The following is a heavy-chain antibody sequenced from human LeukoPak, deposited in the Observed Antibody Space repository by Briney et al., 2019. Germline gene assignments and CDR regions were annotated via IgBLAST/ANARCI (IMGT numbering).Heavy chain of an antibody. D-gene: IGHD3-22*01. CDR3: ATAHYYDSSGYFDY. V-gene: IGHV3-30*03. Sequence: GGSLRLSCAASGFTFSSYGMPWVRQAPGKGLEWVAVISYDGSNKYYADSVKGRFTISRDNSKNTLYLQMNSLRAEDTAVYYCATAHYYDSSGYFDYWGQGTLVTVSS. J-gene: IGHJ4*02. CDR2: ISYDGSNK. CDR1: GFTFSSYG.